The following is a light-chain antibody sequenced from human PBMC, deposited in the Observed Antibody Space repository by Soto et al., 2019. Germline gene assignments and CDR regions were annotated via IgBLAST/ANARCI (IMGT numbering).Light chain of an antibody. Sequence: DIQMTQSPSSLSASVGDRVTITFRASQSISSYLNWYQQKPGKAPKLLIYAASSLQSGVPSRFSGSGSGTDFTLTISSLQPEDFVTYYCQQSYSTWTFGQGTKV. J-gene: IGKJ1*01. CDR2: AAS. CDR3: QQSYSTWT. CDR1: QSISSY. V-gene: IGKV1-39*01.